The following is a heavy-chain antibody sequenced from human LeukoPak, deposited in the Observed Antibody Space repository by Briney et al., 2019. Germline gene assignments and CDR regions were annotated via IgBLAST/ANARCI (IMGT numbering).Heavy chain of an antibody. CDR1: GFTFSNAW. Sequence: GGSLRLSCAASGFTFSNAWMSWVRQAPGKGLEWVSTISGSGGSTYYADSVKGRFIISRDNSKNTLYLQMNSLRVEDTAVYYCAKVRFGVTARYYFDYWGQGTLVTVSS. J-gene: IGHJ4*02. CDR2: ISGSGGST. D-gene: IGHD3-10*01. CDR3: AKVRFGVTARYYFDY. V-gene: IGHV3-23*01.